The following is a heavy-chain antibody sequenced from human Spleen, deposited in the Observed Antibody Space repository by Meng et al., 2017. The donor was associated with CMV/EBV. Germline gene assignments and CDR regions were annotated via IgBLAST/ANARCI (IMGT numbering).Heavy chain of an antibody. J-gene: IGHJ4*02. CDR3: AKDLGLAVAGTEF. CDR2: IRYDGSNK. V-gene: IGHV3-30*02. CDR1: GFTFSSYG. D-gene: IGHD6-19*01. Sequence: QVQLVESGXGVVQPXGSLSLXXXASGFTFSSYGMHWVRQAPGKGLEWVAFIRYDGSNKYYADSVKGRFTISRDNSKNTLYLQMNSLRAEDTAVYYCAKDLGLAVAGTEFWGQGTMVTVSS.